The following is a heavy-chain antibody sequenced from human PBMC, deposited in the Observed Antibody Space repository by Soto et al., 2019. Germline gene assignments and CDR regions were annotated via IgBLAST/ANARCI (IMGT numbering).Heavy chain of an antibody. D-gene: IGHD3-9*01. CDR1: GGTFTNYT. V-gene: IGHV1-69*06. CDR3: AIGIWLRYFDWPVEY. J-gene: IGHJ4*02. CDR2: IIPMFGTT. Sequence: QGQLVQSGAEVKKPGSSVTVSCKASGGTFTNYTISWVRQSPGQGLEWMGGIIPMFGTTNHAQTFQGRVTINANKSTTTAHMELSSLRSEDTAVNYCAIGIWLRYFDWPVEYGGQGTRVTVSS.